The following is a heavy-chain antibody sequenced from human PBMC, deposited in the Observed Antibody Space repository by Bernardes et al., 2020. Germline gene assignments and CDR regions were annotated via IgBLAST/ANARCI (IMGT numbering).Heavy chain of an antibody. CDR1: GFTFSSYS. CDR2: ISGSSSTI. V-gene: IGHV3-48*02. D-gene: IGHD3-22*01. J-gene: IGHJ4*02. Sequence: WGSLRLSCAASGFTFSSYSMNWVRQAPGKGLEWVSYISGSSSTIYYADSVKGRFTISRDNAKNSLYLQMNSLSDEDTGVYYCAREYSSGYYLSWLEYWGQGTLVTVS. CDR3: AREYSSGYYLSWLEY.